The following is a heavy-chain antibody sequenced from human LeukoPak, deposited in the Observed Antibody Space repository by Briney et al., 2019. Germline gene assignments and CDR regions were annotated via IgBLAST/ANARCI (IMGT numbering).Heavy chain of an antibody. V-gene: IGHV3-23*01. CDR2: ISGSGDNT. J-gene: IGHJ4*02. D-gene: IGHD3-16*02. CDR3: AKSSLRLGELSPHYYYDY. CDR1: GFTFSSYA. Sequence: GGSLRLSCAASGFTFSSYAMSWVHQAPGKGLEWVSGISGSGDNTYYADSVKGRFTISRDNSKNTLYLQMNSLRAEDTAVYYCAKSSLRLGELSPHYYYDYWGQGTLVTVSS.